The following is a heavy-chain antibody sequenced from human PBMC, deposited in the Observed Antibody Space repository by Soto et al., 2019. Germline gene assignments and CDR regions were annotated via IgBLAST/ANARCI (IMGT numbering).Heavy chain of an antibody. J-gene: IGHJ1*01. D-gene: IGHD6-13*01. V-gene: IGHV3-30-3*01. CDR3: ARPVVIEAAGTNFQH. Sequence: VQLLESGGGLVQPGGSLRLSCAASGFTFSSYAMHWVRQAPGKGLEWVALISYDGSNKYYADSVKGRFTISRDNSKNTLYLQMNSLRAEDTAVYYCARPVVIEAAGTNFQHWGQGTLVTVSS. CDR2: ISYDGSNK. CDR1: GFTFSSYA.